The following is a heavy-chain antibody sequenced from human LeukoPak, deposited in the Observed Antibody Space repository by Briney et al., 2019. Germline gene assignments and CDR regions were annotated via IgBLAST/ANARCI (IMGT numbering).Heavy chain of an antibody. CDR2: INPNSGGI. CDR1: GYTFTGYY. Sequence: ASVKVSCKASGYTFTGYYMQWVRQAPGQGLERVGWINPNSGGIKYAQKFQGRVTISTDTSISTAYMELSRLTSDDTAVYYCARGGGGATEFDYWGQGTLVTVSS. J-gene: IGHJ4*02. CDR3: ARGGGGATEFDY. V-gene: IGHV1-2*02. D-gene: IGHD1-26*01.